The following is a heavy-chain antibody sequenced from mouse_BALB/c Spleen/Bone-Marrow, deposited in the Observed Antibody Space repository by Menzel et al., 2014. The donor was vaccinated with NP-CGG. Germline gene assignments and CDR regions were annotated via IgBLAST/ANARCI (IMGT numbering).Heavy chain of an antibody. CDR3: AREGYDNDGGRSMDY. CDR2: IDPGSGGT. V-gene: IGHV1-54*01. J-gene: IGHJ4*01. Sequence: VQLQQSGAELVRPGTSVKVSCKASGYAFTNYLIEWVKQRPGQGLEWIGLIDPGSGGTNYNEKFKGKATLTADKSSSTAYMQLSSLTSDDSAVYFCAREGYDNDGGRSMDYWGQGTSVTVSS. D-gene: IGHD2-4*01. CDR1: GYAFTNYL.